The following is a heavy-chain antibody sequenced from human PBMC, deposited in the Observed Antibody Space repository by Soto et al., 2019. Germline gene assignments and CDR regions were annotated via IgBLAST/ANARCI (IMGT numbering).Heavy chain of an antibody. D-gene: IGHD2-2*01. CDR3: ATAGGHSTGYHHCCGT. Sequence: GGSLRLACAASGFTFSSYAMRWVRQAPGKGLEWVSAISGSGGSTYYADSVKGRFTFSRDNSKNTLYLQMNSLRAEDTAESYCATAGGHSTGYHHCCGTWVRGTL. J-gene: IGHJ5*02. CDR2: ISGSGGST. V-gene: IGHV3-23*01. CDR1: GFTFSSYA.